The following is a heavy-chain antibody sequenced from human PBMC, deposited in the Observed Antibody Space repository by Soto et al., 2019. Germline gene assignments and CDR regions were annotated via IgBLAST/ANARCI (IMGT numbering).Heavy chain of an antibody. CDR2: IIPIFGTA. J-gene: IGHJ6*02. V-gene: IGHV1-69*06. Sequence: GASVKVSCKASGGTFSSYAISWVRQAPGQGLEWMGGIIPIFGTANYAQKFQGRVTITADKSTSTAYMELSSLRSEDTAVYYCARVLVDYYDSSGYYYSGLNGRMDVCGQGTTVTV. CDR1: GGTFSSYA. D-gene: IGHD3-22*01. CDR3: ARVLVDYYDSSGYYYSGLNGRMDV.